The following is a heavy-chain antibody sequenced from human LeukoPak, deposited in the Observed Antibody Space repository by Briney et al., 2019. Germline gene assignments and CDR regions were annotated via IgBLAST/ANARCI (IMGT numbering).Heavy chain of an antibody. D-gene: IGHD3-3*01. J-gene: IGHJ4*02. CDR1: GYSLSDLN. CDR2: FDPEQATT. Sequence: ASVKVPCKVSGYSLSDLNIHWVRQAPGKGLECMGGFDPEQATTIYAQKFQGRLTMTEEASTDTAYMELSSLNSEDTAVYYCATRSGDFWSGYENWGQGTLVTVSS. V-gene: IGHV1-24*01. CDR3: ATRSGDFWSGYEN.